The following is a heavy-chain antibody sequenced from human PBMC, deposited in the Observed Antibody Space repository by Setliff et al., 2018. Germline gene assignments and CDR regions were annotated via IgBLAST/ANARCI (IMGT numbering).Heavy chain of an antibody. J-gene: IGHJ4*02. CDR2: INQDGSQK. V-gene: IGHV3-7*03. Sequence: LRLSCAASGFTFSSYWMAWVRQAPGKGLEWVANINQDGSQKYYVDSVKGRFTISRDNAKNSLYLQVNGLRVEDTALYYCARDPTRKFDSWGQGTLVTV. CDR1: GFTFSSYW. CDR3: ARDPTRKFDS.